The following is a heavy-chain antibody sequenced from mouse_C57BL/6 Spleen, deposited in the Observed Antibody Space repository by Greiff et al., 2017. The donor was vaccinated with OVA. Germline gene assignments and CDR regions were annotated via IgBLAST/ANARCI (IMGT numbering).Heavy chain of an antibody. CDR3: ARREERYYAMDY. CDR1: GFSLSTSGMG. V-gene: IGHV8-12*01. Sequence: QVTLKVSGPGILQSSQTLSLPCSFSGFSLSTSGMGVSWIPPPSGKGLEWLAHFYWENSKRNNPSLKSRLTITKDTSRKQVFLKISMVDAADTTTYCGARREERYYAMDYWGQGTSVTVSS. J-gene: IGHJ4*01. CDR2: FYWENSK.